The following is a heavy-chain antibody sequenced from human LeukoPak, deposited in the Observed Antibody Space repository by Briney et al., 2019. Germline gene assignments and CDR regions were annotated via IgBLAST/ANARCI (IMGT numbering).Heavy chain of an antibody. CDR1: GFTFSSYA. Sequence: GGSLRLSCAASGFTFSSYAMSWVRQAPGKGLEWVSAISGSGGSTYYADSVKGRFTISRDNSKNTPYLQMNSLRAEDTAVYYCAKDRPHVVGATPFDYWGQGTLVTVSS. J-gene: IGHJ4*02. D-gene: IGHD1-26*01. V-gene: IGHV3-23*01. CDR2: ISGSGGST. CDR3: AKDRPHVVGATPFDY.